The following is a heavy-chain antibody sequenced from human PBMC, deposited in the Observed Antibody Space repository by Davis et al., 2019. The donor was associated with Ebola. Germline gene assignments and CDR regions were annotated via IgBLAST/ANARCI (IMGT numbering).Heavy chain of an antibody. CDR3: ARDLGMATITEDY. CDR1: GGTFSSYA. J-gene: IGHJ4*02. V-gene: IGHV1-69*06. D-gene: IGHD5-24*01. Sequence: SVKVSCKASGGTFSSYAISWVRQAPGQGLEWMGGIIPIFGTANYAQKFQGRVTITADKSTSTAYMELSSLRTEDTAVYYCARDLGMATITEDYWGQGTLVTVSS. CDR2: IIPIFGTA.